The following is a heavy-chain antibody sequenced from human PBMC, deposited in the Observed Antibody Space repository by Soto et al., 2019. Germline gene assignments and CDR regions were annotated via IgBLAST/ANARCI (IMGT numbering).Heavy chain of an antibody. V-gene: IGHV3-11*06. Sequence: KSGGSLRLSXAASGFTVSSNYMSWVRQAPGKGLEWVSYISSSSSYTNYADSVKGRFTISRDNAKNSLYLQMNSLRAEDTAVYYCARTMYSSGWYEAVDYWGQG. J-gene: IGHJ4*02. CDR1: GFTVSSNY. D-gene: IGHD6-19*01. CDR3: ARTMYSSGWYEAVDY. CDR2: ISSSSSYT.